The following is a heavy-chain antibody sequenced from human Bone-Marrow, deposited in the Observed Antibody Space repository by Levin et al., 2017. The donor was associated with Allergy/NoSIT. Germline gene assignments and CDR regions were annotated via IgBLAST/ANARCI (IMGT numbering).Heavy chain of an antibody. D-gene: IGHD5-24*01. J-gene: IGHJ3*02. CDR3: ARGGYNDAFDI. CDR2: IYSGGST. CDR1: GVTVSSTF. V-gene: IGHV3-53*01. Sequence: RPGGSLRLSCAVSGVTVSSTFMSWVRQAPGKGLERVSIIYSGGSTYYADSVKGRFTISRDNSKNTLFLQMNSLRVEDTAVYYCARGGYNDAFDIWGQGTMVTVSS.